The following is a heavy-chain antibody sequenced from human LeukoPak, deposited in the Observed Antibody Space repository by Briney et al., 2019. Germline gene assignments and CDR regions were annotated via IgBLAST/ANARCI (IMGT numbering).Heavy chain of an antibody. J-gene: IGHJ6*03. CDR3: ARDRSPMDV. CDR1: GGSLSSGDYY. V-gene: IGHV4-30-4*08. Sequence: SQTLSLTCTVSGGSLSSGDYYWSWIRQPPGKGLEWIGYIYYSGSTYYNPSLKSRVTISVDTSKNQFSLNLSSVTAADTDMYYCARDRSPMDVWGKGTTVTVSS. CDR2: IYYSGST.